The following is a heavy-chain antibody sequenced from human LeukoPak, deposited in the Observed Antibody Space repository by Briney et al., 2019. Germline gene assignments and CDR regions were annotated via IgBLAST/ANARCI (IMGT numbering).Heavy chain of an antibody. CDR3: ARVTVEAGAFDI. J-gene: IGHJ3*02. V-gene: IGHV3-66*01. D-gene: IGHD1-26*01. CDR1: GLTVITNY. Sequence: RPGGSLRLSYATSGLTVITNYLSWVRQTPGKGLEWLSVIKSDGRTNYADSVRGRFTISRDNSKNTLHLHMNSLRAEDTAVYYCARVTVEAGAFDIWGQGTMVTVSS. CDR2: IKSDGRT.